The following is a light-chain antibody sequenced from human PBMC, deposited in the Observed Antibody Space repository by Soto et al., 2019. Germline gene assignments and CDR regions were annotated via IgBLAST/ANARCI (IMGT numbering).Light chain of an antibody. CDR2: DVS. CDR3: SSYSGSTVV. CDR1: SSDVGGSDP. J-gene: IGLJ3*02. V-gene: IGLV2-14*03. Sequence: QSALTQPASVSDSPGQSITISCTGTSSDVGGSDPVSWYQQYPGKAPKLMIYDVSNRPSGVSDRFSGSKSGNTASLTISGLQAEDEADYYCSSYSGSTVVFGGGTKVT.